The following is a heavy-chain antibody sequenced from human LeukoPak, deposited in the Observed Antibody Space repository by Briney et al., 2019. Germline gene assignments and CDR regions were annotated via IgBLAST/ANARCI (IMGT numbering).Heavy chain of an antibody. J-gene: IGHJ4*02. D-gene: IGHD3-22*01. Sequence: GGTLRLSCAASGFTFSSYGMSWVRQAPGKGLEWVSSISTSGGSTYYADSVKGRFTISRDNSKNTLYLQMNSLRAEDTAVYYCAREGVLRTMITREPYYFDYWGQGTLVTVSS. V-gene: IGHV3-23*01. CDR2: ISTSGGST. CDR3: AREGVLRTMITREPYYFDY. CDR1: GFTFSSYG.